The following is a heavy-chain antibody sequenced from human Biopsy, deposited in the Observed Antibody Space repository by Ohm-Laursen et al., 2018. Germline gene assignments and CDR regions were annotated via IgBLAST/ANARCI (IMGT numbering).Heavy chain of an antibody. J-gene: IGHJ4*02. Sequence: VKVSCKASGYTFTTYYIHWVRQAPGQGLEWMGGIIGIFRTAHYTQNFQGRVTMTWDTSTTTVYMELSSLRSEDTAVYYCVLASLDYWGQGTLVTVPS. CDR2: IIGIFRTA. V-gene: IGHV1-46*01. CDR3: VLASLDY. CDR1: GYTFTTYY.